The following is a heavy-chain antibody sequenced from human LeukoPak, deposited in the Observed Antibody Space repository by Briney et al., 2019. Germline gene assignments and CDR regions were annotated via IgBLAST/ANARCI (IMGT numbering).Heavy chain of an antibody. V-gene: IGHV4-39*01. J-gene: IGHJ3*02. Sequence: PSETLSLTCTVSGGSISSSSYYWCWIRQPPGKGLEWIGSIYYSGSTYYNPSLKSRVTISVDTSKNQFSLKLNSVTAADTAVYYCATTPYYYDSSGYYSDAFDIWGQGTMVTVSS. CDR1: GGSISSSSYY. CDR3: ATTPYYYDSSGYYSDAFDI. CDR2: IYYSGST. D-gene: IGHD3-22*01.